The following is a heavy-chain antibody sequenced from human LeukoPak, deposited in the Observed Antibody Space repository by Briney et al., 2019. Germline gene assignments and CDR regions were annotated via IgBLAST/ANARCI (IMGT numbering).Heavy chain of an antibody. V-gene: IGHV1-18*01. J-gene: IGHJ4*02. CDR3: ARDFSSVLGSNWYRPFDY. CDR1: GYTFTSYG. CDR2: ISAYNGNT. D-gene: IGHD6-13*01. Sequence: ASVKVSCKASGYTFTSYGISWVRQAPGQGLEWMGWISAYNGNTNYEQKYQGRVTMSTDTSTSTAYMELRSLTSDDTAVYYCARDFSSVLGSNWYRPFDYWGQGTLVTVSS.